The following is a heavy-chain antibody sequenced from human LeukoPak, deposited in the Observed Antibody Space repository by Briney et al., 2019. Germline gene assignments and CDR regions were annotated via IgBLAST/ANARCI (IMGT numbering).Heavy chain of an antibody. J-gene: IGHJ4*02. V-gene: IGHV3-30*18. D-gene: IGHD3-10*01. Sequence: PGGSLRLSCAASGFTFSSYGMHWVRQAPGKGLEWVAVISYDGSNKYYADSVKGRFTISRDNSKNTLYLQMNSLRTEDTALYYCAKATRKYGSGSPDYWGQGTLVTVSS. CDR1: GFTFSSYG. CDR2: ISYDGSNK. CDR3: AKATRKYGSGSPDY.